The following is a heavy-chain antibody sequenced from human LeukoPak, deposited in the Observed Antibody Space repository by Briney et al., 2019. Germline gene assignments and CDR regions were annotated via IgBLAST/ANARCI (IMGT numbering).Heavy chain of an antibody. J-gene: IGHJ4*02. Sequence: SETLSLTCTVSGDCISSYYWSWIRQPPGKGLEWIGNIYDSGSTNYNPSLKSPVTISVDTSKNQFSLRLSSVTAADTAVYYCAKYSTSPYVTTRIGYWGQGTLVTVSS. V-gene: IGHV4-59*01. CDR3: AKYSTSPYVTTRIGY. CDR2: IYDSGST. D-gene: IGHD6-6*01. CDR1: GDCISSYY.